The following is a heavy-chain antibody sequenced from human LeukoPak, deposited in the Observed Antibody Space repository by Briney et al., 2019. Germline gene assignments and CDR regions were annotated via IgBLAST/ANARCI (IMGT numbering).Heavy chain of an antibody. CDR3: ARKVGGWLDP. Sequence: SDTLSLTCTVSGGSVSSGSYYWSWIRQPPGKGLEWIGYIYYSGSTNYNPSLKSRVTISVDTSKNQFSLNLTSVTAADTAVYYCARKVGGWLDPWGQGTLVTVSS. D-gene: IGHD3-10*01. V-gene: IGHV4-61*01. CDR2: IYYSGST. J-gene: IGHJ5*02. CDR1: GGSVSSGSYY.